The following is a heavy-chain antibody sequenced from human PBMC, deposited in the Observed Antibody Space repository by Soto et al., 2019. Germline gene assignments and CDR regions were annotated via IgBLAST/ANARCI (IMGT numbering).Heavy chain of an antibody. CDR2: SSSHYT. V-gene: IGHV3-11*06. D-gene: IGHD1-1*01. CDR3: AREQQTGMVLGWFHT. J-gene: IGHJ5*02. CDR1: GFTFSDYY. Sequence: QVQLVESGGGFAKPGGSLRLSCAASGFTFSDYYISWIRQAPGKGLEWISYSSSHYTKYADSVQGRFTVSRDNAKNSLFLQMNSLRHDDTAFYYCAREQQTGMVLGWFHTWGQGTLVTVSS.